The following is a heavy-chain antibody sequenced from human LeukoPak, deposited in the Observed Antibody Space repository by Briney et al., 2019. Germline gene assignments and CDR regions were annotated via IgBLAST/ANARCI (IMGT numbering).Heavy chain of an antibody. CDR1: GYTFTSYA. D-gene: IGHD3-16*02. CDR3: ASSYYVWGSYRPTYYFDY. V-gene: IGHV1-3*01. Sequence: GASAKVSCKASGYTFTSYAMHWVRQAPGQRLEWMGWINAGNGNTKYSQKFQGRVTITRDTSASTAYMELSSLRSEDTAVYYCASSYYVWGSYRPTYYFDYWGQGTLVTVSS. J-gene: IGHJ4*02. CDR2: INAGNGNT.